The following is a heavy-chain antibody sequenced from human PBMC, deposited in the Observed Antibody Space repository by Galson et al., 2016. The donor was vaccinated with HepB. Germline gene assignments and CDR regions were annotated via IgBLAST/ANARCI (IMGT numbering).Heavy chain of an antibody. CDR1: GFTFSSYA. CDR2: IAYDGNNK. D-gene: IGHD3/OR15-3a*01. V-gene: IGHV3-30-3*01. CDR3: ARGRGSTNYEFSVL. Sequence: SLRLSCAASGFTFSSYAMHWVRQAPGKGLEWVAVIAYDGNNKYYADSVKGRFTISRDNSKNTLYLQMNSLRAEDTAVYYCARGRGSTNYEFSVLWGQGTLVTVSS. J-gene: IGHJ4*02.